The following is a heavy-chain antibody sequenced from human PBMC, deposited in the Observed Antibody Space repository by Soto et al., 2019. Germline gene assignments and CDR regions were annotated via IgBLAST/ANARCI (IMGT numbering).Heavy chain of an antibody. CDR2: IWYDGSNK. CDR3: ARALSAGIVATLFDY. CDR1: GFTFSSYG. V-gene: IGHV3-33*01. Sequence: QVQLVESGGGVVPPGRSLRLSCAASGFTFSSYGMHWVRQAPGKGLEWVAVIWYDGSNKYYADSVKGRFTISRDNSKNTLYLKMNAVRAENTAVYCCARALSAGIVATLFDYWGQGPLVTVSS. J-gene: IGHJ4*02. D-gene: IGHD5-12*01.